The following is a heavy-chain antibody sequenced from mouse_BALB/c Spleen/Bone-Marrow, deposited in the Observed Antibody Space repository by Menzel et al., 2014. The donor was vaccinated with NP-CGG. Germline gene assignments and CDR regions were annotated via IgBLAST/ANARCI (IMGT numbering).Heavy chain of an antibody. CDR2: IWAGGTT. Sequence: VQLQQSGPGLVAPSQSLSITCTVSGFSLTTYGIHWVRQPPGKGLEWLGVIWAGGTTIYNSTLISRLSISKDTSKSQVFLKMNSLQTDDTAIYYCAREGAYYRYIDYWGQGTTLTVSS. J-gene: IGHJ2*01. V-gene: IGHV2-9*02. CDR1: GFSLTTYG. CDR3: AREGAYYRYIDY. D-gene: IGHD2-14*01.